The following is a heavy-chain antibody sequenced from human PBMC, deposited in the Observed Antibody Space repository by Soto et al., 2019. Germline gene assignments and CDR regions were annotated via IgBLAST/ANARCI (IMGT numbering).Heavy chain of an antibody. CDR1: GGTFSSYA. Sequence: SVKVSCKASGGTFSSYAISWVRQAPGQGLEWMGGIIPIFGTANYAQKFQGRVTITADESTSTAYMELSSLRSEDTAVYYCARGPILRFLEWLLYYYYYYGMDVWGQGTTVTVSS. D-gene: IGHD3-3*01. CDR3: ARGPILRFLEWLLYYYYYYGMDV. V-gene: IGHV1-69*13. J-gene: IGHJ6*02. CDR2: IIPIFGTA.